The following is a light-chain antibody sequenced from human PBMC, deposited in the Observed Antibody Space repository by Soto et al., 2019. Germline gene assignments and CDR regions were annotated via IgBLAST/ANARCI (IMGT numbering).Light chain of an antibody. V-gene: IGKV2-28*01. CDR3: MQAVYTRT. CDR2: LGS. CDR1: QNLLHIDGYNY. Sequence: EIVVTQSPLSLSVTPGEPASISCRSSQNLLHIDGYNYLDWYLQKPGQSPQLLIFLGSYRASGVPDRFSGSGSGPDFTLRISRVEAEDVGVYYCMQAVYTRTFGPGTKVEIK. J-gene: IGKJ1*01.